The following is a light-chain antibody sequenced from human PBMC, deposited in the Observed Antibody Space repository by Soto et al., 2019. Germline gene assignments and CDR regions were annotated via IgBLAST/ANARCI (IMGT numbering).Light chain of an antibody. CDR2: GAS. J-gene: IGKJ4*01. CDR1: LSVSSN. V-gene: IGKV3-20*01. CDR3: HQYGTSPLT. Sequence: EIVLTQSPATLSVSPGERATLSCRASLSVSSNLAWYQQKPGQSPRLLMYGASSRATGVPDRFSGSGSGTDFTLTITRLEPEDFAVYYCHQYGTSPLTFGGGTKVDI.